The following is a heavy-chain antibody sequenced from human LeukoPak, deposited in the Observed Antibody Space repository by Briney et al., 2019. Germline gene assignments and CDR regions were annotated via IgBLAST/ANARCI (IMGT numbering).Heavy chain of an antibody. Sequence: SETLSLTCAVYGGSFSGYYWSWIRQPPGKGLEWGGEINHSGSTNYNPSLKSRVTISVDTSKNQFPLKLTSVAAADTAVYYCARGSGSNWFDPWGQGTLVTVSS. CDR2: INHSGST. D-gene: IGHD3-10*01. J-gene: IGHJ5*02. CDR1: GGSFSGYY. CDR3: ARGSGSNWFDP. V-gene: IGHV4-34*01.